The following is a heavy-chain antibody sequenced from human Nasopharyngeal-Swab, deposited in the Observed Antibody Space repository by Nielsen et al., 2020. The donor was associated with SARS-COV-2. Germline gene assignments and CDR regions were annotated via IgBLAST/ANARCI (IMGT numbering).Heavy chain of an antibody. CDR3: ARGCVLTGPSCYYYGMDV. CDR2: ISSSSSYI. V-gene: IGHV3-21*01. J-gene: IGHJ6*02. CDR1: GFTFSSYS. Sequence: GESLKISCAASGFTFSSYSMNWVRQAPGKGLEWVSSISSSSSYIYYAGSVRGRFTISRDNAKNSLYLQMNSLRAEDTAVYYCARGCVLTGPSCYYYGMDVWSQGTTVTVSS. D-gene: IGHD3-9*01.